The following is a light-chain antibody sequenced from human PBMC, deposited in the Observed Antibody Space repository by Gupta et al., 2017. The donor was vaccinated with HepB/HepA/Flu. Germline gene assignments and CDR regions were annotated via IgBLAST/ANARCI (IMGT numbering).Light chain of an antibody. CDR1: QDISHY. V-gene: IGKV1-16*01. J-gene: IGKJ4*01. CDR2: GAS. CDR3: QQNSIYPLT. Sequence: DIQMTQSPSSLSASVGDRVTITCRASQDISHYLAWFQQKPGKAPKSLTYGASSLQSGVPSTFSGSGSGTNFTLTITSLQPEDFASYYCQQNSIYPLTFGGGTKVEI.